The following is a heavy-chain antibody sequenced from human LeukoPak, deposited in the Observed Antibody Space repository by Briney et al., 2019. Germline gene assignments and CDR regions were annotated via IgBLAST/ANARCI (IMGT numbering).Heavy chain of an antibody. J-gene: IGHJ5*02. Sequence: PGRSLRLSCAVSGFIFNYYDMNWVRQAPGKGLEWVSSISPKSDFIYYSDSVRDRFTISRDNAENSLYLQMNSLRAEDTAVDYCARADCSSSTCYLRRSWFDPWGQGTLVTVSS. CDR3: ARADCSSSTCYLRRSWFDP. CDR1: GFIFNYYD. CDR2: ISPKSDFI. D-gene: IGHD2-2*01. V-gene: IGHV3-21*01.